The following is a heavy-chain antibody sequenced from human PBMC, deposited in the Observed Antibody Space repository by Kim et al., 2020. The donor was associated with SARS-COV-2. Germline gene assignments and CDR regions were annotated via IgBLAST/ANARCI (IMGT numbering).Heavy chain of an antibody. J-gene: IGHJ6*02. V-gene: IGHV3-23*01. D-gene: IGHD3-3*01. CDR3: AKDLDAPARDDFWSGPYYYYYGMDV. CDR2: ISGSGGST. Sequence: GGSLRLSCAASGFTFSSYAMSWVRQAPGKGLEWVSAISGSGGSTYYADSVKGRFTISRDNSKNTLYLQMNSLRAEDTAVYYCAKDLDAPARDDFWSGPYYYYYGMDVWGQGTTVTVSS. CDR1: GFTFSSYA.